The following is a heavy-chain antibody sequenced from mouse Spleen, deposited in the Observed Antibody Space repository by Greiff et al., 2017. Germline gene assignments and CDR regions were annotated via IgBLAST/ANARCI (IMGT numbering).Heavy chain of an antibody. V-gene: IGHV1-18*01. CDR1: GYTFTDYN. J-gene: IGHJ1*01. Sequence: VQLQQSGPELVKPGASVKIPCKASGYTFTDYNMDWVKQSHGKSLEWIGDINPNNGGTIYNQKFKGKATLTVDKSSSTAYMELRSLTSEDTAVYYCARSTMITRRYFDVWGAGTTVTVSS. D-gene: IGHD2-4*01. CDR3: ARSTMITRRYFDV. CDR2: INPNNGGT.